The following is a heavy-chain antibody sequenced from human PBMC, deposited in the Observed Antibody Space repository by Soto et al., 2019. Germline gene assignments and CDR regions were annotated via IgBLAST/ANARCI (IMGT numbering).Heavy chain of an antibody. CDR1: GFTFSTYG. CDR2: ISYDGHNK. J-gene: IGHJ6*02. D-gene: IGHD2-15*01. V-gene: IGHV3-30*03. CDR3: ARESDDITHLPGYSGVDV. Sequence: QVQLVESGGGVVQPGRSLRLSCAASGFTFSTYGMHWVRQAPGKGLEWVAFISYDGHNKYYAESVKGRFTTSRDDPANKVLPQMHSLRGEDTAVAYCARESDDITHLPGYSGVDVWGQGTTVTVSS.